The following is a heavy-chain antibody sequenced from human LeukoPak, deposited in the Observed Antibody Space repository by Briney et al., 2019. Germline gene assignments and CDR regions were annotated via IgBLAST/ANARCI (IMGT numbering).Heavy chain of an antibody. CDR2: IHYSGST. CDR3: TRTNYGDYNWFDP. V-gene: IGHV4-61*08. D-gene: IGHD4-17*01. Sequence: SETLSLTCTVSGDSISSSGYYWSWIRQPPGQGLEWIGYIHYSGSTKYNPSLKSRVTMSVDTSKNQFSLKVTSVTAADTAIYYCTRTNYGDYNWFDPWGQGTLVTVSS. CDR1: GDSISSSGYY. J-gene: IGHJ5*02.